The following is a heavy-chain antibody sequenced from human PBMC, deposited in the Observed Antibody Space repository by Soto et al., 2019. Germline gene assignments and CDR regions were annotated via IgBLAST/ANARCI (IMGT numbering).Heavy chain of an antibody. V-gene: IGHV3-15*01. CDR1: GFTFSNAW. CDR3: TTDSISPLQDYDVWSGYYAFDI. J-gene: IGHJ3*02. Sequence: GGSLRLSCAASGFTFSNAWMSWVRQAPGKGLEWVGRIKSKTDGGTTDYAAPVKGRFTISRDDSKNTLYLQMNSLKTEDTDVYYCTTDSISPLQDYDVWSGYYAFDIWGQGTMVTVSS. D-gene: IGHD3-3*01. CDR2: IKSKTDGGTT.